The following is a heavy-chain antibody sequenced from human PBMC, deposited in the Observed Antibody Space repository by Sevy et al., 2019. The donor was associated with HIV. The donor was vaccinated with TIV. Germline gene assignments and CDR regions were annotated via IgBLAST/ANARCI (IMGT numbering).Heavy chain of an antibody. V-gene: IGHV3-49*04. CDR1: GFTFGDYA. CDR3: TREDYYDSSGYYYYYNWFYP. Sequence: SLRLSCTASGFTFGDYAMSWVRQAPGKGLEWVGFIRSKAYGGTTEYAASVKGRFTISRDDSKSIAYLQMNSLKTEDTAVYYCTREDYYDSSGYYYYYNWFYPWGQGTLVTVSS. D-gene: IGHD3-22*01. CDR2: IRSKAYGGTT. J-gene: IGHJ5*02.